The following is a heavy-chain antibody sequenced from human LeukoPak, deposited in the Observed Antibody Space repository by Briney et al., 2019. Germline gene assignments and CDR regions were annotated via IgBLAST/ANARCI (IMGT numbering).Heavy chain of an antibody. V-gene: IGHV1-24*01. CDR2: FDPEDGEI. D-gene: IGHD3-22*01. CDR1: GYTLTELS. J-gene: IGHJ4*02. CDR3: ATEKDDSSGYYYFDY. Sequence: ASVKVSCKVSGYTLTELSMHWVRQAPGKGLDWMEGFDPEDGEIIYAQKFQDRVTMTEDTSTDTAYMELSSLRSDDTAVYYCATEKDDSSGYYYFDYWGQGTLVTVSS.